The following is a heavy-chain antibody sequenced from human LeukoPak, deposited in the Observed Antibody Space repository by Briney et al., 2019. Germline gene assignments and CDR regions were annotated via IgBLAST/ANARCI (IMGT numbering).Heavy chain of an antibody. CDR3: ARLVLKQQLVGSPLFED. Sequence: PSETLSLTCTVSGGSISSSSYYWGWIRQPPGKGLEWIGGIYYSGSTYYNPSLKSRVTISVDTSKNQFSLKLSSVTAADTAVYYCARLVLKQQLVGSPLFEDWGQGTLVTVSS. D-gene: IGHD6-13*01. CDR1: GGSISSSSYY. CDR2: IYYSGST. V-gene: IGHV4-39*01. J-gene: IGHJ4*02.